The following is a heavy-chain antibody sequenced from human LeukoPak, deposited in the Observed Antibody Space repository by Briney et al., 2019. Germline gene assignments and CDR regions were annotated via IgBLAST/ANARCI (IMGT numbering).Heavy chain of an antibody. D-gene: IGHD3-22*01. Sequence: SETPSLPPPVSGGSLSSYYLRWVRQPPREGMGWVGGIYYSGSTNYNPSLKSRVTISVDTSKNQFSLKLSSVTAADTAVYYCASGPYYDSSGYPVLFDYWGQGTLVTVSS. CDR3: ASGPYYDSSGYPVLFDY. CDR1: GGSLSSYY. V-gene: IGHV4-59*01. J-gene: IGHJ4*02. CDR2: IYYSGST.